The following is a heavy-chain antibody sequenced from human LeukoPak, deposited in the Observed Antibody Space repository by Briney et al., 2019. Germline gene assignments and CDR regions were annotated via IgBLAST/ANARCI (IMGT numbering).Heavy chain of an antibody. CDR3: ARAPFSSNWYYFDY. J-gene: IGHJ4*02. V-gene: IGHV3-23*01. CDR2: FSGSAGST. Sequence: GGSLRLSCAASGFTFSSYAMTWVRQAPGKGLEWVSAFSGSAGSTYYADSVKGRFAISGDNSKNTLYLQMNSLRAEDTAVYYCARAPFSSNWYYFDYWGQGTLVTVSS. CDR1: GFTFSSYA. D-gene: IGHD6-13*01.